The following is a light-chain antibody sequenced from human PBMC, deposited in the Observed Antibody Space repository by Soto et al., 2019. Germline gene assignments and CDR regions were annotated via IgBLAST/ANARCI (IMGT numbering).Light chain of an antibody. J-gene: IGLJ2*01. CDR3: SSXTXXXXXV. Sequence: QSALTQPASVSGSPGQSITISCTGTSSDVGGYNYVSWYQQHPGKAPKLMIYEVSNRPSGVSNRFSGSKSGNTASLTISGXXAEDEADYYCSSXTXXXXXVFGGGX. V-gene: IGLV2-14*01. CDR2: EVS. CDR1: SSDVGGYNY.